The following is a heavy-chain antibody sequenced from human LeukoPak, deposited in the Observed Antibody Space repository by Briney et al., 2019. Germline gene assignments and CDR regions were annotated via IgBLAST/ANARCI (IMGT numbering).Heavy chain of an antibody. J-gene: IGHJ5*02. CDR3: ARDRDIVVVPAAIGYWFDP. V-gene: IGHV1-69*04. CDR2: IIPILGIA. CDR1: GGTFSSYT. Sequence: SVKVSCKASGGTFSSYTISWVRQAPGQGLDWMGRIIPILGIANYAQKFQGRVTITADKSTSTAYMELSSLRSEDTAVYYCARDRDIVVVPAAIGYWFDPWGQGTLVTVSS. D-gene: IGHD2-2*01.